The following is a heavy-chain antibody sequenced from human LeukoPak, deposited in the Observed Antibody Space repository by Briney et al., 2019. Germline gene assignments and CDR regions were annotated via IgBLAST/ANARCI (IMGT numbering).Heavy chain of an antibody. D-gene: IGHD1-7*01. Sequence: GGSVRLYCAASGFTFDDYAMHWVRQAPGKGLEWVSGISWNSGSIGYADSVKGRFTISRDNAKNSLYLQMNSLRAEDTALYYWGKDIAPTRTTYLHLWGRGTLVTVSS. CDR2: ISWNSGSI. CDR3: GKDIAPTRTTYLHL. CDR1: GFTFDDYA. J-gene: IGHJ2*01. V-gene: IGHV3-9*01.